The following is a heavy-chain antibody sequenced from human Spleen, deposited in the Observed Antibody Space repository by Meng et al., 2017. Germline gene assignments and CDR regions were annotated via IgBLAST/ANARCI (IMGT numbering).Heavy chain of an antibody. Sequence: GESLKISCAGPGFAFKSYSMNWVRQAPGKGLEWVAVISFDGSNKHYADSVQGRFTISRDNSKNTLYLEMNSLRADDTAVYYCARDEDISAAGKLFGDYWGQGTLVTVSS. CDR3: ARDEDISAAGKLFGDY. CDR2: ISFDGSNK. CDR1: GFAFKSYS. J-gene: IGHJ4*02. D-gene: IGHD6-25*01. V-gene: IGHV3-30*01.